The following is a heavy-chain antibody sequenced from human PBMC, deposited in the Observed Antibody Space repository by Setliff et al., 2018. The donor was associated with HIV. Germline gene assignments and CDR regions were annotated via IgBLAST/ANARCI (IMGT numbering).Heavy chain of an antibody. CDR3: AKGAGFYGDYTFDH. Sequence: ASETLSLTCTVSGGSINNYFWSWIRQSPGRGLEWIGYIYYSGETNYNPSLKSRVTFSVDTSKNQFSLKLSSVTAADSAVYYCAKGAGFYGDYTFDHWGQGRQVTVSS. V-gene: IGHV4-59*01. D-gene: IGHD4-17*01. CDR1: GGSINNYF. CDR2: IYYSGET. J-gene: IGHJ4*02.